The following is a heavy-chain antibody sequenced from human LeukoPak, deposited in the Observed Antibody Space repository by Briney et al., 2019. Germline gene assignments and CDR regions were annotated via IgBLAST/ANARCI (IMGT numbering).Heavy chain of an antibody. J-gene: IGHJ6*02. D-gene: IGHD1-26*01. CDR2: IIPILGIA. CDR1: GGTFSSYA. Sequence: ASVKVSCKASGGTFSSYAISWVRQAPGQGLEWMGRIIPILGIANNAQKFQGRVTITADKSTSTAYMELSSLRSEDTAVYYCARVGATLLNYYYGMDVWGQGTTVTVSS. V-gene: IGHV1-69*04. CDR3: ARVGATLLNYYYGMDV.